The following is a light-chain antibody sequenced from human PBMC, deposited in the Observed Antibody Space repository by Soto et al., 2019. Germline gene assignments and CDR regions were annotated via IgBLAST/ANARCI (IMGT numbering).Light chain of an antibody. CDR2: GAS. CDR3: QQYGSSPRT. J-gene: IGKJ3*01. CDR1: QSVSSSY. Sequence: EIVLTQSPGTLSLSPGERATLSCRASQSVSSSYLAWYQQKPGQAPRLLIYGASSRATGIPDRFSGGGSGTDSTLTISRLEPEDFAVYYCQQYGSSPRTFGPGTKVDIK. V-gene: IGKV3-20*01.